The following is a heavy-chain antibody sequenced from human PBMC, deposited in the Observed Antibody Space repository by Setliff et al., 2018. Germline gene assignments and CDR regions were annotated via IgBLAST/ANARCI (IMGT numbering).Heavy chain of an antibody. V-gene: IGHV4-4*08. Sequence: SETLSLTCTVSGGSISVYYWTWFRQPPGKGLEWIGYISSGSTNYNPSLKSRVTISVDTSKNQFSLKLSSVTAADTAVYYCARDLPKYSSSSVDNYFDYWGQGTLVTVSS. J-gene: IGHJ4*02. D-gene: IGHD6-6*01. CDR1: GGSISVYY. CDR3: ARDLPKYSSSSVDNYFDY. CDR2: ISSGST.